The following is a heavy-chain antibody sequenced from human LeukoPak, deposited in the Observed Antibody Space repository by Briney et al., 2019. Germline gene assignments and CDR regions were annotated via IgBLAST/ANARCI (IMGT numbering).Heavy chain of an antibody. J-gene: IGHJ4*02. Sequence: PSETLSLTCTVSGGSISSSSYYWGWIRRPPGKGLEWIGSIYYSGSTYYNPSLKSRVTISVDTSKNQFSLKLSSVTAADTAVYYCARTRNTFDYWGQGTLVTVSS. D-gene: IGHD1-14*01. V-gene: IGHV4-39*01. CDR3: ARTRNTFDY. CDR2: IYYSGST. CDR1: GGSISSSSYY.